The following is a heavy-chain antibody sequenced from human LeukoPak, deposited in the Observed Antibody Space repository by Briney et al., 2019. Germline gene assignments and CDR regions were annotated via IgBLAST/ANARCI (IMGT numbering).Heavy chain of an antibody. CDR3: ARVGPSYYYYYGMDV. J-gene: IGHJ6*02. CDR2: MNPNSGNT. Sequence: ASVKVSCKASGYTFTGYYMRWVRQAPGQGLEWMGWMNPNSGNTGYAQKFQGRVTMTRNTSISTAYMELSSLRSEDTAVYYCARVGPSYYYYYGMDVWGQGTTVTVSS. V-gene: IGHV1-8*02. CDR1: GYTFTGYY.